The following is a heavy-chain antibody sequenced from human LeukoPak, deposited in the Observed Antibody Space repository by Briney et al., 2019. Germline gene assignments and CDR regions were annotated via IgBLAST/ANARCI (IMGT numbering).Heavy chain of an antibody. V-gene: IGHV4-59*01. CDR3: ARRGFIAAAGTPPYYYMDV. CDR1: GGSISSYY. Sequence: PSETLSLTCTVSGGSISSYYWSWIRQPPGKGLEWIGYIYYSGSTNYNPSLKSRVTISVDTSKNQFSLKLSSVTAADTAVYYCARRGFIAAAGTPPYYYMDVWGKGTTVTVSS. J-gene: IGHJ6*03. D-gene: IGHD6-13*01. CDR2: IYYSGST.